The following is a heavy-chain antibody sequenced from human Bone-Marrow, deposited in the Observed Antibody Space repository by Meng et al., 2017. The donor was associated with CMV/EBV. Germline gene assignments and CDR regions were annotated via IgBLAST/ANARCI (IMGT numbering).Heavy chain of an antibody. CDR2: ISYDGSNK. J-gene: IGHJ6*02. CDR3: ARGKSREIQLWFPYYYYYYGMDV. V-gene: IGHV3-30-3*01. Sequence: GESLKISCAASGLTFSSYAMHWVRQAPGKGLEWVAVISYDGSNKYYADSVKGRFTISRDNSKNTLYLQMNSLRAEDTAVYYCARGKSREIQLWFPYYYYYYGMDVWGQGTTVTVSS. D-gene: IGHD5-18*01. CDR1: GLTFSSYA.